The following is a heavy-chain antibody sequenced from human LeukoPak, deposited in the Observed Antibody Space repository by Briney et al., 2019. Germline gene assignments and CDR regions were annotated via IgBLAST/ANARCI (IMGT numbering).Heavy chain of an antibody. J-gene: IGHJ4*02. CDR2: IIPIFGTT. V-gene: IGHV1-69*13. D-gene: IGHD3-10*01. CDR3: ARIVGIASRGYFDY. CDR1: GGTLSGYA. Sequence: SVKVSCKASGGTLSGYAISWVRQAPGQGPEWMGGIIPIFGTTNYAQKFQGRVTITADESTSTAYMELSSLRSEDTAVYYCARIVGIASRGYFDYWGQGTLVTVSS.